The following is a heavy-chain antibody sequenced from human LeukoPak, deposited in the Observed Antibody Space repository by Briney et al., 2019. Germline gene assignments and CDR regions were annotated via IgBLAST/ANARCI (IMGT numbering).Heavy chain of an antibody. CDR3: ARDRAAAGTGYDY. J-gene: IGHJ4*02. CDR1: GGSISSSSYY. Sequence: SETLSLTCTVSGGSISSSSYYWGWIRQPPGKGLEWIGSIYYSGSTYYNPSLKSRVTISVDKSKNQFSLKLSSVTAADTAVYYCARDRAAAGTGYDYWGQGTLVTVSS. D-gene: IGHD6-13*01. CDR2: IYYSGST. V-gene: IGHV4-39*07.